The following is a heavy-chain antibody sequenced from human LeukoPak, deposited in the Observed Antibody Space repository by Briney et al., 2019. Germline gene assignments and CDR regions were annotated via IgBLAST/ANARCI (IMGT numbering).Heavy chain of an antibody. V-gene: IGHV4-39*01. D-gene: IGHD3-22*01. Sequence: SETLSLTCTVSGGSISSSSYYWGWIRQPPGKGLEWIGSIYYSGSTYYNPSLKSRVTISVDTSKNQFSLKLSPVTAADTAVYYCARLLKFDSSGYYKPNWFDPWGQGTLVTVSS. J-gene: IGHJ5*02. CDR1: GGSISSSSYY. CDR2: IYYSGST. CDR3: ARLLKFDSSGYYKPNWFDP.